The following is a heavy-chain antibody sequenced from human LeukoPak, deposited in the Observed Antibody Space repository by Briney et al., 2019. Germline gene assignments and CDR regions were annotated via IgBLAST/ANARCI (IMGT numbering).Heavy chain of an antibody. J-gene: IGHJ4*02. V-gene: IGHV3-64*01. D-gene: IGHD3-22*01. Sequence: GGSLRLSCAASGFTFSSYVMYWVRQAPGKGLEYVSLISSNGGSTYYANSVKGRFTISRDNSKNTLYLHMGSLRAEDMAVYYCARARYDSSGYYFDYWGQGTLVTVSS. CDR3: ARARYDSSGYYFDY. CDR1: GFTFSSYV. CDR2: ISSNGGST.